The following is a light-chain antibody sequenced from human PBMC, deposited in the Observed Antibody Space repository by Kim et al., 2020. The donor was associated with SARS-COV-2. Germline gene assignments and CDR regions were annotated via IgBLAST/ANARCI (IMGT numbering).Light chain of an antibody. J-gene: IGLJ2*01. Sequence: AFGQPVTFTCQGERLRSYCAPWYQQKPVHAPILSSYLKHTLPSGVPHRVSGSSSGNTASLTISGTQAGHEADYYCNSRDSNDNVVFGGGSQLTVL. V-gene: IGLV3-19*01. CDR3: NSRDSNDNVV. CDR2: LKH. CDR1: RLRSYC.